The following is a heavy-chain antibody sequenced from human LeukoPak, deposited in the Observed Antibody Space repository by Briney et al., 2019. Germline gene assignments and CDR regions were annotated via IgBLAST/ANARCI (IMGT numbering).Heavy chain of an antibody. CDR3: ASQLAAAAWGAFDI. D-gene: IGHD6-13*01. Sequence: LXXMXIIYPGDSDTRYSPSFQGQVTISADKSISTAYLQWSSLKASDTAMYYCASQLAAAAWGAFDIWGRGTMVTVSS. V-gene: IGHV5-51*01. J-gene: IGHJ3*02. CDR2: IYPGDSDT.